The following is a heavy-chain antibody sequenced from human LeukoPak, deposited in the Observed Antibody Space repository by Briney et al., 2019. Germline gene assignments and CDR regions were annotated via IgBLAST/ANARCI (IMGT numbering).Heavy chain of an antibody. V-gene: IGHV3-74*01. CDR2: ISHDGII. Sequence: HPGGSLRLSCETAGFTFSSYVMHWVRRTPGKGLVWVSRISHDGIISYADSVKGRFTISRDNAKNTLILQMNSLGVEDTAVYYCARDWVYKIDYWGRGTLVTVSS. D-gene: IGHD5-24*01. CDR3: ARDWVYKIDY. CDR1: GFTFSSYV. J-gene: IGHJ4*02.